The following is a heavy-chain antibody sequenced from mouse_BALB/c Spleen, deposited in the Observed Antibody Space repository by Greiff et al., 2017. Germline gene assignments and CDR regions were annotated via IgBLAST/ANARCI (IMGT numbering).Heavy chain of an antibody. Sequence: EGKLVESGPGLVKPSQSLSLTCTVTGYSITSDYAWNWIRQFPGNKLEWMGYISYSGSTSYNPSLKSRISITRDTSKNQFFLQLNSVTTEDTATYYCARRHYSDYYFDYWGQGTTLTVSS. CDR2: ISYSGST. CDR3: ARRHYSDYYFDY. D-gene: IGHD2-12*01. V-gene: IGHV3-2*02. CDR1: GYSITSDYA. J-gene: IGHJ2*01.